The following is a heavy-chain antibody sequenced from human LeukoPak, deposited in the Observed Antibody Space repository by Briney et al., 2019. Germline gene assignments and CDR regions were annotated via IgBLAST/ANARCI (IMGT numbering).Heavy chain of an antibody. D-gene: IGHD3-22*01. Sequence: GGSLRLSCAASGFTFDDYAMHWVRQAPGKGLEWVSGISWNSGSIGYADSVKGRFTISRDNSKNTLYLQMNSLRAEDTAVYYCAKGGYQYDSSGHNYFDYWGQGTLATVSS. CDR1: GFTFDDYA. V-gene: IGHV3-9*01. J-gene: IGHJ4*02. CDR3: AKGGYQYDSSGHNYFDY. CDR2: ISWNSGSI.